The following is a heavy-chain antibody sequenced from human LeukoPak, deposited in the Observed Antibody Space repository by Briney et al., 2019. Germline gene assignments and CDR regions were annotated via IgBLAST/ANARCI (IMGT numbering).Heavy chain of an antibody. Sequence: ASVKVSCKAPGYTFTSYGISWVRQAPGQGLEWMGWISAYNGNTNYAQKLQGRVTMTTDTSTSTAYMELRSLRSDDTAVYYCARDSRRGYYDFWSGVSRYFDYWGQGTLVTVSS. V-gene: IGHV1-18*01. CDR3: ARDSRRGYYDFWSGVSRYFDY. CDR2: ISAYNGNT. J-gene: IGHJ4*02. CDR1: GYTFTSYG. D-gene: IGHD3-3*01.